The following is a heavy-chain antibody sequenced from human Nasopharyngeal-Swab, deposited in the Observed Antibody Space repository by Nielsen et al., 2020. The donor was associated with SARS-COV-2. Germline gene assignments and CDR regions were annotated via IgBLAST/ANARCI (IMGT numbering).Heavy chain of an antibody. V-gene: IGHV4-31*02. D-gene: IGHD1-1*01. CDR2: IYYRGST. J-gene: IGHJ6*02. CDR3: ARDIGTPAYPRYYYYGMDV. Sequence: IRQPPGEGLEWIGYIYYRGSTYYNPSLKSRVTISVDTSKNQFSLKLSSVTAADTAVYYCARDIGTPAYPRYYYYGMDVWGQGTTVTVSS.